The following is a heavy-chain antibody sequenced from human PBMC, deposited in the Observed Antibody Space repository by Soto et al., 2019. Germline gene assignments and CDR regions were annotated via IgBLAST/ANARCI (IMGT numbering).Heavy chain of an antibody. J-gene: IGHJ4*02. Sequence: QVQLQESGPGLVRPAASVYLSCAVSGVSISSDNLCSWVREPPGRAVGWIGDIHHSGSTHYKPSLKSRVTMSVFPSKDLFSLTLNSVTAADTAFYDCARDQASDPGDWGQGTLVSVSS. D-gene: IGHD2-2*01. CDR2: IHHSGST. CDR1: GVSISSDNL. V-gene: IGHV4-4*02. CDR3: ARDQASDPGD.